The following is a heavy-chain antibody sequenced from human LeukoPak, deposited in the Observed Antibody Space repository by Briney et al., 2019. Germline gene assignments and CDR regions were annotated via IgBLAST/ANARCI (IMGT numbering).Heavy chain of an antibody. D-gene: IGHD6-19*01. V-gene: IGHV3-15*01. Sequence: ETLSLTCTVSGGSLTGYFWSWIRQPTGKGLEWVGRIKSKTDGGTTDYAAPVKGRFTISRDDSKNTLYLQMNSLKTEDTAVYYCTTVRWYSSGWVDYWGQGTPVTVSS. CDR2: IKSKTDGGTT. CDR3: TTVRWYSSGWVDY. J-gene: IGHJ4*02. CDR1: GGSLTGYF.